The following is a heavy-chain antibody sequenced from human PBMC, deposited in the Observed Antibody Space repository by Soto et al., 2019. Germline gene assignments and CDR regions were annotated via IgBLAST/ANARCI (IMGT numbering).Heavy chain of an antibody. Sequence: QVQLVESGGGVVQPGRSLRLSCAASGFTFSSYGMHWVRQAPGKGLEWVAVIWYDGSNKYYADSVKGRFIISRDNSKNTLYLQMNSLRAEDTAVYYCARDGGSGWYWYFDYWGQGTLVTVSS. CDR2: IWYDGSNK. D-gene: IGHD6-19*01. V-gene: IGHV3-33*01. J-gene: IGHJ4*02. CDR1: GFTFSSYG. CDR3: ARDGGSGWYWYFDY.